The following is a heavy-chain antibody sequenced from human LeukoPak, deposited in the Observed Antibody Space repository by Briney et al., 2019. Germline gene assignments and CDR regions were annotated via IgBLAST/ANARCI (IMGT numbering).Heavy chain of an antibody. CDR2: ISFDGTNK. V-gene: IGHV3-30*18. Sequence: GGSLRLSCAASGFTFSHYAMHRVRQAPGKGLEWVAVISFDGTNKFYADSVKGRFTISRDNSKNALYLQMNSLRAEDTAVYYCAKGGYYERPWYFDYWGQGTLVTVSS. CDR1: GFTFSHYA. CDR3: AKGGYYERPWYFDY. J-gene: IGHJ4*02. D-gene: IGHD3-22*01.